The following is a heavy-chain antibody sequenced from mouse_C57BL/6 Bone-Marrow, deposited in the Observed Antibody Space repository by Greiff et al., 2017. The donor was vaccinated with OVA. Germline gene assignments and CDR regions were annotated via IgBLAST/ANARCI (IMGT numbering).Heavy chain of an antibody. CDR2: IYPGDGDT. J-gene: IGHJ2*01. Sequence: QVQLQQSGPELVKPGASVKISCKASGYAFSSSWMNWVKQRPGKGLEWIGRIYPGDGDTNYNGKCKGKATLTADKSSSTAYMQLSSLTSEDSAVYFCASKRDPFTTAPLDYWGQGTTLTVSS. CDR1: GYAFSSSW. CDR3: ASKRDPFTTAPLDY. D-gene: IGHD1-2*01. V-gene: IGHV1-82*01.